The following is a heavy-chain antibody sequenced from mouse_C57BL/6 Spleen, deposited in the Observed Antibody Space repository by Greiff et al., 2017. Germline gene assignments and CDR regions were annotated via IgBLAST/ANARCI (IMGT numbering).Heavy chain of an antibody. D-gene: IGHD2-13*01. Sequence: VKVVESGPGLVAPSQSLSITCTVSGFSLTSYGVDWVRQPPGKGLEWLGVIWGGGSTNYNSALMSRLSISKDNSKSQVFLQKNSLQTDDTAMYYCAKQSYGDEDYYAMDYWGQGTSVTVSS. J-gene: IGHJ4*01. CDR2: IWGGGST. CDR1: GFSLTSYG. V-gene: IGHV2-9*01. CDR3: AKQSYGDEDYYAMDY.